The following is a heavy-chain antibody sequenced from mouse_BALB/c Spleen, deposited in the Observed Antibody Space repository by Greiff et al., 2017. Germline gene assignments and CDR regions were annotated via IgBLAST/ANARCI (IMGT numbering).Heavy chain of an antibody. J-gene: IGHJ4*01. CDR2: IDPANGTT. Sequence: VQLQQSGAELVKPGASVKLSCTASGFNIKDTYMHWVKQRPEQGLEWIGRIDPANGTTKDDPKFQGKATITADTSSNTAYLQLSSLTSEDTAVYYCARFPGTWAMDYWGQGTSVTVSS. CDR3: ARFPGTWAMDY. D-gene: IGHD4-1*01. V-gene: IGHV14-3*02. CDR1: GFNIKDTY.